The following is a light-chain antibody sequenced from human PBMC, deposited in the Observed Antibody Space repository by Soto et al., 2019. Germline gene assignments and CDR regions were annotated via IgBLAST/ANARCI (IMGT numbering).Light chain of an antibody. J-gene: IGKJ1*01. CDR3: QQYGGSPT. Sequence: TVVTQSPATLSASPGERATLSCRASQSVVTNVAWYQQKPGQAPRLLIHDSVTRATGVPDRFSGRGYGTDFTLTISSLQSEDFAVYYCQQYGGSPTFGLGTKVDIK. V-gene: IGKV3-15*01. CDR2: DSV. CDR1: QSVVTN.